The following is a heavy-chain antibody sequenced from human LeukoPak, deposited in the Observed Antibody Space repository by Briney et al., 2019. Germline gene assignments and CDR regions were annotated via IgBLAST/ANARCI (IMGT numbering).Heavy chain of an antibody. Sequence: ASVKVSCKASGYPFTSYDINWVRQPTGQGLEWVGWMNPNTADTAYEQKFQGRVTMTRDASISTTYMELSRLRSEDTAVYYCARGRVATPNGFDPWGQGTLVTVSS. J-gene: IGHJ5*02. CDR2: MNPNTADT. V-gene: IGHV1-8*01. CDR3: ARGRVATPNGFDP. CDR1: GYPFTSYD. D-gene: IGHD2-15*01.